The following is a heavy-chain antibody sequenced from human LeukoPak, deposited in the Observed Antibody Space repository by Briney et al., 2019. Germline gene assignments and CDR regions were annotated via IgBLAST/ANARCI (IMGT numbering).Heavy chain of an antibody. Sequence: GASVKASCKASGYTFTSYYMYWVRQAPGQGLEWMGIINHSGGSTSYAQKFQGRVTITRDTSTNTVSMELSSLRSEDTAVYYCARSYYYDRSRYAAWGACGG. CDR3: ARSYYYDRSRYAAWGAC. J-gene: IGHJ6*01. D-gene: IGHD3-22*01. V-gene: IGHV1-46*01. CDR2: INHSGGST. CDR1: GYTFTSYY.